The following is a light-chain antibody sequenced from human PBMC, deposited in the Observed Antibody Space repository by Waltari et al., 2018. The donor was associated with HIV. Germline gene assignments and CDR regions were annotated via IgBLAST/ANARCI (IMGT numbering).Light chain of an antibody. CDR1: QTVLNRSINRNS. Sequence: DIVLPQSPQSLVVSLGERATINCKSSQTVLNRSINRNSLAWYQQKPGQPPKLLIDWASNRDSGVPDRFSDSGSGTDFTLTISSLQAEDVAVYYCQQYFSSPKTFGPGTKVEV. V-gene: IGKV4-1*01. J-gene: IGKJ1*01. CDR2: WAS. CDR3: QQYFSSPKT.